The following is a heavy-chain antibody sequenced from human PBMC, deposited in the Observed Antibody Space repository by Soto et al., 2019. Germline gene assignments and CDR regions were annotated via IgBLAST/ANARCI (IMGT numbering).Heavy chain of an antibody. J-gene: IGHJ4*02. CDR3: ARHASLLHYDSSGYLDY. D-gene: IGHD3-22*01. Sequence: LSLTCTVSGGSISSSSYYWGWIRQPPGKGLEWIGSIYYSGSTYYNPSLKSRVTISVDTSKNQFSLKLSSVTAADTAVYYCARHASLLHYDSSGYLDYWGQGTLVTVSS. CDR2: IYYSGST. CDR1: GGSISSSSYY. V-gene: IGHV4-39*01.